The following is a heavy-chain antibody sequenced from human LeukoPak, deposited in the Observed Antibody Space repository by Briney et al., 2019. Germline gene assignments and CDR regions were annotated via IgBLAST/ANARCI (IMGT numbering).Heavy chain of an antibody. J-gene: IGHJ6*02. CDR3: ATAPILRGEGGEHYKYGMDV. CDR1: VGSISSGNW. CDR2: IYHNGTR. Sequence: SETLSLTCAVSVGSISSGNWWSWVRQSPGKGLEWIGVIYHNGTRNYNPSLKSRVTISADTFKNHFSLKLTSVTAADTAVYYCATAPILRGEGGEHYKYGMDVWGQGTTVIVSS. D-gene: IGHD2-2*02. V-gene: IGHV4-4*02.